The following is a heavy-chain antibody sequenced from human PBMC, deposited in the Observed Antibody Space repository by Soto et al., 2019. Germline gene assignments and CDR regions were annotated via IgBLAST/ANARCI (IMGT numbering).Heavy chain of an antibody. CDR1: GFTFSSYG. D-gene: IGHD4-17*01. Sequence: PGGSLRLSCAASGFTFSSYGMHWVRQAPGKGLEWVAVISYDGSNKYYADSVKGRFTISRDNSKNTLYLQMNSLRAEDTAVYYCAKSGHYGDYSYYFDYWGQGTLVTVSS. V-gene: IGHV3-30*18. J-gene: IGHJ4*02. CDR3: AKSGHYGDYSYYFDY. CDR2: ISYDGSNK.